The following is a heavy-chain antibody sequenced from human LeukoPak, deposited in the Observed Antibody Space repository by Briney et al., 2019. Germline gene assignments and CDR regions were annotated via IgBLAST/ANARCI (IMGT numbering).Heavy chain of an antibody. CDR2: IYYSGST. J-gene: IGHJ4*02. Sequence: GSLRLSCAASGFTVSSNYMSWVRQPPGKGLEWIGSIYYSGSTYYNPSLKSRVTISVDTSKNQFSLKLSSVTAADTAVYYCARLAYCGGDCYSAPPVYWGQGTLVTVSS. CDR1: GFTVSSNY. D-gene: IGHD2-21*02. V-gene: IGHV4-39*01. CDR3: ARLAYCGGDCYSAPPVY.